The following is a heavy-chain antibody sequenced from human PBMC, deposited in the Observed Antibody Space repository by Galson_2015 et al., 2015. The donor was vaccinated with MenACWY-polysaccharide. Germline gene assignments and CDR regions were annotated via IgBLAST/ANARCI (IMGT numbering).Heavy chain of an antibody. D-gene: IGHD6-19*01. CDR2: TYYRSRWYN. V-gene: IGHV6-1*01. CDR1: GDSVSSNSAA. J-gene: IGHJ4*02. Sequence: CAISGDSVSSNSAAWNWIRQSPSRGLEWLGRTYYRSRWYNDYATSVKSRISIKADTPKNQFSLQLNSVTPEDTALYHCTRSIHISGWGGDFESWGQGTLVTVSS. CDR3: TRSIHISGWGGDFES.